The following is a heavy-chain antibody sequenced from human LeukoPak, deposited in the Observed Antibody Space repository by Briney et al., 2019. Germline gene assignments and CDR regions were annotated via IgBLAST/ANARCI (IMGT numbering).Heavy chain of an antibody. CDR2: IYHSGST. D-gene: IGHD3-10*01. J-gene: IGHJ6*02. CDR1: GGSISSSNW. CDR3: ARVPGSYYGSGSYCVDV. Sequence: PSGTLSLTCAVSGGSISSSNWWSWVRQPPGKGLEWIGEIYHSGSTNYNPSLKSRVTISVDKSKNQFSLKLSSVTAADTAVYYCARVPGSYYGSGSYCVDVWGQGTTVTVSS. V-gene: IGHV4-4*02.